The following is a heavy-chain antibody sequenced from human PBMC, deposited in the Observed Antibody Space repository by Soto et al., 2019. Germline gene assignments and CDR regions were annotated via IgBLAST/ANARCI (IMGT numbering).Heavy chain of an antibody. J-gene: IGHJ5*02. Sequence: EVQLLESGGGLVHPGGSLTLSCAASGFTFSNSAMGWVRQAPGKGLEWVSSFSGSDDSTYYADSVKGRFTIFKDNSKNTVFLQMNSLRAEDTAVYYCAKESLKDSGSGSPYFDPWGQGILVTVSS. CDR1: GFTFSNSA. CDR2: FSGSDDST. V-gene: IGHV3-23*01. D-gene: IGHD3-10*01. CDR3: AKESLKDSGSGSPYFDP.